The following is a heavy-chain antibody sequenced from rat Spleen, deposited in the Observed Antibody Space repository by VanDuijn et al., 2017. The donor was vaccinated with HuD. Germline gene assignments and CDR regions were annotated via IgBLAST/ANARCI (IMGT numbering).Heavy chain of an antibody. CDR1: GFIFSSFP. J-gene: IGHJ2*01. D-gene: IGHD1-1*01. Sequence: EVQLVESGGGLVQPGRSMKLSCAASGFIFSSFPMAWVRQAPTRGLEWVATISSGGDNTDYRDSVKGRFTMSRDNARRTLHLQMNSLRSEDTATYYCTRASYSGAVMYATDYWGQGVMVTVSS. CDR3: TRASYSGAVMYATDY. CDR2: ISSGGDNT. V-gene: IGHV5-46*01.